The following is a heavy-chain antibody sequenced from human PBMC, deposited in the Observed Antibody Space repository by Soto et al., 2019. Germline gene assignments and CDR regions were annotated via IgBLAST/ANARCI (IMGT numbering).Heavy chain of an antibody. CDR1: GVTVSSDAYY. CDR3: ARYRFSGNKWSKFDY. V-gene: IGHV4-31*03. J-gene: IGHJ4*02. CDR2: IYHTGST. Sequence: SETLSLTCTVSGVTVSSDAYYWSWIRQHPGKGLEWIGNIYHTGSTYYSPSLKSRVAISLDTSKNQFSLTLTSVTAADTAVYYCARYRFSGNKWSKFDYWGQGTLVTVSS. D-gene: IGHD3-16*02.